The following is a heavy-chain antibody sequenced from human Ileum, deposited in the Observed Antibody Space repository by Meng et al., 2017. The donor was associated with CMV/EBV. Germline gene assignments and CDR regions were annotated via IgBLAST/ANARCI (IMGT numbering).Heavy chain of an antibody. V-gene: IGHV4-39*07. D-gene: IGHD2-2*01. CDR1: ADSTSSGRHF. CDR3: AADISTAWFYY. Sequence: QLQQSGPDLLRPSETLSCTCTVAADSTSSGRHFCGWIRQAPGKWLEWIATIHYTETTHYNPSLKSRITISVDTSKNQISLKVNSVTAADTSMYYCAADISTAWFYYWGQGTLVTVSS. J-gene: IGHJ4*02. CDR2: IHYTETT.